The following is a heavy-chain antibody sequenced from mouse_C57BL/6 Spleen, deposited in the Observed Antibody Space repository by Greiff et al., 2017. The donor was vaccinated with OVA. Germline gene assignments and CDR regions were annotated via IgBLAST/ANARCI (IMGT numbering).Heavy chain of an antibody. CDR3: ARDKGTTVVARDYYAMDY. V-gene: IGHV5-4*01. J-gene: IGHJ4*01. CDR2: ISDGGSYT. Sequence: EVMLVESGGGLVKPGGSLKLSCAASGFTFSSYAMSWVRQTPEKRLEWVATISDGGSYTYYPDNVKGRFTISRDNAKNNLYLQMSHLKSEDTAMYYCARDKGTTVVARDYYAMDYWGQGTSVTVSS. D-gene: IGHD1-1*01. CDR1: GFTFSSYA.